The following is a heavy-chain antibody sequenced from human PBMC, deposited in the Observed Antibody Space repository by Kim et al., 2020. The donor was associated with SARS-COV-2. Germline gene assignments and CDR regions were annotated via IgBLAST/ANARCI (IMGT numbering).Heavy chain of an antibody. CDR3: ARGGGAMNYDY. J-gene: IGHJ4*02. D-gene: IGHD3-16*01. V-gene: IGHV4-59*09. Sequence: TNYNPSLKSRVTISVDTSKNQFSLKLSSVTAADTAVYYCARGGGAMNYDYWGQGTLVTVSS. CDR2: T.